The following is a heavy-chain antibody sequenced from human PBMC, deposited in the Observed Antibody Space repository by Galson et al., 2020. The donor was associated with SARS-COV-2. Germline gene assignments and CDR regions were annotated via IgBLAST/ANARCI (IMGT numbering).Heavy chain of an antibody. V-gene: IGHV3-21*01. CDR3: ARERGGGDYGSYWYFDL. J-gene: IGHJ2*01. CDR1: GFSFSSDS. CDR2: ISSSSSYI. Sequence: TGGSLRLSCAASGFSFSSDSMNWVRQAPGKGLEWVSSISSSSSYIYYADSVKGRFTISRDNAKNSLYLQMNSLRAEDTAVYYCARERGGGDYGSYWYFDLRGRGTLVTVSS. D-gene: IGHD4-17*01.